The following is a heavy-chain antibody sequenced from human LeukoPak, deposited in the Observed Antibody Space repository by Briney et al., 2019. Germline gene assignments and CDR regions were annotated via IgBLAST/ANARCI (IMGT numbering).Heavy chain of an antibody. D-gene: IGHD4/OR15-4a*01. J-gene: IGHJ4*02. CDR3: ARRRVLSVARALDY. CDR1: GFTFSSFT. CDR2: ISGTTDTI. V-gene: IGHV3-48*04. Sequence: GGSLRLSCTATGFTFSSFTMNWVRQAPGKGLEWVSSISGTTDTIYYADSVKGRFTISRNNANNSVSLQMNSLRPEDTAVYFCARRRVLSVARALDYWGQGTLVTVSS.